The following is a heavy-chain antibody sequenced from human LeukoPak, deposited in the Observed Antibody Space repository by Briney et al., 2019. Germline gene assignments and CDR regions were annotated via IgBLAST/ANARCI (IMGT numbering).Heavy chain of an antibody. V-gene: IGHV4-31*03. CDR3: ARVTITMVRGPGYYYYYMDV. J-gene: IGHJ6*03. Sequence: SETLSLTCTVSGGSISSGGYYWSWIRQHPGKGLEWIGYIYYSGSTYYNPSLKSRVTISVDTSKNQFSLKLSSVTAADTAVYYCARVTITMVRGPGYYYYYMDVWGKGTTVTVSS. D-gene: IGHD3-10*01. CDR2: IYYSGST. CDR1: GGSISSGGYY.